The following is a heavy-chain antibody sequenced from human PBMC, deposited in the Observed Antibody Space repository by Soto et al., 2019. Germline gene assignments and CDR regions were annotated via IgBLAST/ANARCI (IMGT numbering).Heavy chain of an antibody. CDR1: GYTFSSYY. Sequence: ASVKVSCKASGYTFSSYYVHWVRQAPEQGLEWMGIVNPSDGSTSYAQRFQGRVTMSSNTSTSTVYVDLSSLRSEDTAVYFCARDNPRGSAWTEFDYWGHGTLVTVSS. V-gene: IGHV1-46*01. J-gene: IGHJ4*01. D-gene: IGHD6-19*01. CDR3: ARDNPRGSAWTEFDY. CDR2: VNPSDGST.